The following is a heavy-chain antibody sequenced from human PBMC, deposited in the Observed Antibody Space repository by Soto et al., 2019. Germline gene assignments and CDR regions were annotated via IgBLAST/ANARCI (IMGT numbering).Heavy chain of an antibody. D-gene: IGHD1-26*01. CDR2: VYHSGIT. CDR3: AGNSGTYSFDY. J-gene: IGHJ4*02. V-gene: IGHV4-4*02. Sequence: QVQLQESGPGLVKPSGTLSLTCAVSGGFISSSNWWSWVRQPPGKGLGWIGEVYHSGITNYNPSLKSRVTISVDKSKNQFSLELTSVTAADTAVYYCAGNSGTYSFDYWGQGALVTVSS. CDR1: GGFISSSNW.